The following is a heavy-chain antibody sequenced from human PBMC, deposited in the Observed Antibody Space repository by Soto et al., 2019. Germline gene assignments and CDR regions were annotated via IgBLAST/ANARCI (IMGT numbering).Heavy chain of an antibody. D-gene: IGHD1-26*01. CDR3: ARDLTNVGSSYSTPY. J-gene: IGHJ4*02. Sequence: SVKVSCKASGYTFTGYYVHWVRQAPGQGLEWTGCINPNSGGTNYAQKFQGRVTMTRDTSISTAYMELSRLRSDDTAEYYCARDLTNVGSSYSTPYWGQGTLVTVSS. CDR1: GYTFTGYY. V-gene: IGHV1-2*02. CDR2: INPNSGGT.